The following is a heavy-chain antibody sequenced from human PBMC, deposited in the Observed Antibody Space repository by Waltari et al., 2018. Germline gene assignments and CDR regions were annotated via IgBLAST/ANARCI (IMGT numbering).Heavy chain of an antibody. J-gene: IGHJ3*02. CDR3: AKDLCTGGVCFDAFDI. V-gene: IGHV3-23*04. D-gene: IGHD2-8*02. Sequence: EVQLVESGGGLVQPGGSLRLSCAASGFTFSSYAMSWVRQAPGKGLEWVSAISGSGGSTYYADSVKGRFTISRDNSKNTLYLQMNSLRAEDTAVYYCAKDLCTGGVCFDAFDIWGQGTMVTVSS. CDR1: GFTFSSYA. CDR2: ISGSGGST.